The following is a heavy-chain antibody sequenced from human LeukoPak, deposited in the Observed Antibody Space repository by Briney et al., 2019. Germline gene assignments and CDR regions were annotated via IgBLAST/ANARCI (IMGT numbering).Heavy chain of an antibody. D-gene: IGHD2-21*01. CDR3: ARGGEASIDY. V-gene: IGHV3-53*01. J-gene: IGHJ4*02. CDR2: IYSGDSK. CDR1: GFTFSDYY. Sequence: GGSLRLSCAASGFTFSDYYMSWIRQAPGKGLEWVSVIYSGDSKSYADSVKGRFTISRDNSKSTLYLHMNNLRAEDTAVYYCARGGEASIDYWGQGTLVIVSS.